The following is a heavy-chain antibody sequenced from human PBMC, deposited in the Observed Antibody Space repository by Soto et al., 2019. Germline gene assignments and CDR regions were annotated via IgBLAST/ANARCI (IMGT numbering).Heavy chain of an antibody. CDR2: ISAYNGNT. Sequence: QVQLVQSGAEVKKPGASVKVSCKASGYTFTSYGISWVRQAPGQGLEWMGWISAYNGNTNYAQKLQGRVTMTTDTSTRTDYMELRSLRPDDTAVYYRARDTDYYHSRGDPVDYWGQGTLVTVSS. V-gene: IGHV1-18*01. CDR1: GYTFTSYG. J-gene: IGHJ4*02. CDR3: ARDTDYYHSRGDPVDY. D-gene: IGHD3-22*01.